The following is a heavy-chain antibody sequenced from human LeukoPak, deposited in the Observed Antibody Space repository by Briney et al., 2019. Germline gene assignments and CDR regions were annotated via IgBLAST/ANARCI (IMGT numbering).Heavy chain of an antibody. CDR1: GGSFSGYY. CDR2: IYYSGST. D-gene: IGHD6-19*01. Sequence: SETLSLTCAVYGGSFSGYYWSWIRQPPGKGLEWIGYIYYSGSTNYNPSLNSRVTISVDTSENQFSLRLSSVTAADTAIYYCARAVSGRFDYWGQGTLVTVSS. V-gene: IGHV4-34*11. CDR3: ARAVSGRFDY. J-gene: IGHJ4*02.